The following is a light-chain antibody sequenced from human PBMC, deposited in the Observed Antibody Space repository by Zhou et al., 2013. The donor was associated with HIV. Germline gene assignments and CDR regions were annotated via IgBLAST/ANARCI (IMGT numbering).Light chain of an antibody. Sequence: EIVLTQSPGTLSLSPGESVTLSCRASESVDIYLAWYQQKPGQAPRLLIYDASTRATGVPGRFSGWGSGTDFTLTISNMQSEDSAVYFCQQYRAWPPLTFGGGTKVEIE. J-gene: IGKJ4*01. CDR3: QQYRAWPPLT. CDR2: DAS. CDR1: ESVDIY. V-gene: IGKV3-15*01.